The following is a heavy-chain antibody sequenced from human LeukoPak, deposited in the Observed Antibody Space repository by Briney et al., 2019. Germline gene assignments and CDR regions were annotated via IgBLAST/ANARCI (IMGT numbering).Heavy chain of an antibody. D-gene: IGHD5-18*01. V-gene: IGHV1-2*02. Sequence: ASVKVSCKASGYTFTGYYMHWVRQAPGQGLEWMGWINPNSGGTNYAQKFQGRVTMTRDMSTSTVYMELSSLRSEDTAVYYCARGELWLKLFDYWGQGTLVTVSS. J-gene: IGHJ4*02. CDR3: ARGELWLKLFDY. CDR2: INPNSGGT. CDR1: GYTFTGYY.